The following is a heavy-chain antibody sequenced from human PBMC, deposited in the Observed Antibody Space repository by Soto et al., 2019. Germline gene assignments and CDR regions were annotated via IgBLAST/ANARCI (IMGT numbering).Heavy chain of an antibody. Sequence: QVPLVESGGGLVKPGGSLRLSCAASGFTFSDYYMSWIRQAPGKGLEWVSYISSSGSTIYYADSVKGRFTISRDNAKNSLYLQMNSLRAEDTAVYYCARDFVDTAMVLDYYYGMDVWGQGTTVTVSS. CDR3: ARDFVDTAMVLDYYYGMDV. CDR1: GFTFSDYY. CDR2: ISSSGSTI. V-gene: IGHV3-11*01. D-gene: IGHD5-18*01. J-gene: IGHJ6*02.